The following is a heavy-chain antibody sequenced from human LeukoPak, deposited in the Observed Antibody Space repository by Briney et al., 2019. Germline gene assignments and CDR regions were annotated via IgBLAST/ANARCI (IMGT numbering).Heavy chain of an antibody. D-gene: IGHD5-18*01. CDR1: GFTVSSNY. V-gene: IGHV3-11*04. J-gene: IGHJ4*02. CDR2: ISSSGSTI. Sequence: GGSLRLSCAASGFTVSSNYMSWVRQAPGKGLEWVSYISSSGSTIDYADSVKGRFTISRDNAKNSLYLQMNSLRAEDTAVYYCSRLRGYSYGYADSWGQGTLVTVSS. CDR3: SRLRGYSYGYADS.